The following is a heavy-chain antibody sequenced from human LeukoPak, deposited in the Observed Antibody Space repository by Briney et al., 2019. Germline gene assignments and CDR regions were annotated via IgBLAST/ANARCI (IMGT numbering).Heavy chain of an antibody. J-gene: IGHJ6*02. Sequence: GGSLRLSCAASGFTFSSYAMSGVRQAPGKGLEGVSAISGSGGSTYYADSVKGGFTISRDNTKNTLYVQMNSLRAEDTAVYYCAKDALYCSSTSCHEADYYYGMDVWGQGTTVIVSS. CDR2: ISGSGGST. CDR3: AKDALYCSSTSCHEADYYYGMDV. D-gene: IGHD2-2*01. CDR1: GFTFSSYA. V-gene: IGHV3-23*01.